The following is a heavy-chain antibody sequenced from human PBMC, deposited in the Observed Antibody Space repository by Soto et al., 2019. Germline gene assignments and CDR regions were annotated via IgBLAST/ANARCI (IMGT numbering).Heavy chain of an antibody. CDR3: ASSVPAVLNGFYYPGMDV. Sequence: SETLSPTCPVYGGSFASFYSRWIRPPAAKRVAWDGEVTHRATTDYNPSVKSRVTISVDTSNSQFSLKLNAVTAAVTAVYYCASSVPAVLNGFYYPGMDVWGAGTTVTVSS. D-gene: IGHD6-25*01. V-gene: IGHV4-34*01. J-gene: IGHJ6*04. CDR1: GGSFASFY. CDR2: VTHRATT.